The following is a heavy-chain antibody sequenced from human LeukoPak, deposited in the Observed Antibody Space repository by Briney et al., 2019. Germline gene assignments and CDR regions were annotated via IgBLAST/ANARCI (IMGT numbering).Heavy chain of an antibody. CDR2: ISVDGGGT. J-gene: IGHJ4*02. CDR3: AKDSVGVAGPDY. V-gene: IGHV3-23*01. D-gene: IGHD6-19*01. CDR1: GFTFSMYA. Sequence: PGGSLRLSCAASGFTFSMYAMSWVRQAPGKGLEWVSVISVDGGGTYYAGSVKGRFTISRDNSKSTLYLQMNSLRAEDTAVYYCAKDSVGVAGPDYWGQGSLVTVSS.